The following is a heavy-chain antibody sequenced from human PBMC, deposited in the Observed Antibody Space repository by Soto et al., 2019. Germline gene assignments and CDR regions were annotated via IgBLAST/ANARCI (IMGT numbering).Heavy chain of an antibody. CDR2: IKQDGSET. V-gene: IGHV3-7*03. J-gene: IGHJ4*02. Sequence: EVQLVESGGGLVQPGGSLRLSCVVSGFTFSSYWMNWVRQAPGKGLEWVANIKQDGSETHYVDSVKGRFTIPRDNAKNSLYLQMNSLRAEDTAVYYCVRGTPTPGLDYWGQGTLVTVSS. CDR1: GFTFSSYW. CDR3: VRGTPTPGLDY. D-gene: IGHD1-7*01.